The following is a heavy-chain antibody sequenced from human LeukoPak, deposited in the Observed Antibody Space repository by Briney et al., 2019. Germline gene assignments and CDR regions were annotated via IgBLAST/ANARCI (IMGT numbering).Heavy chain of an antibody. D-gene: IGHD2-21*02. V-gene: IGHV3-33*01. Sequence: PGRSLRLSCAASGFTFSRFGMHWVRQAPGKGLEWGAVIWFDGSSTYYADSVKGRFTISRDNSKNMLYLQMNSLRVEDTGVYFCARDSAPYCGGDCYFDYWGHGTLVTVSS. CDR2: IWFDGSST. J-gene: IGHJ4*01. CDR1: GFTFSRFG. CDR3: ARDSAPYCGGDCYFDY.